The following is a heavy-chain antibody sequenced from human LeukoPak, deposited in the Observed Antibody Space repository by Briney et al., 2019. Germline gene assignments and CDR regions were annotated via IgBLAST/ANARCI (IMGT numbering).Heavy chain of an antibody. Sequence: ASVKVSCKASGGSFSDYSISWVRRAPGQGLEWMGRIIAILDTAHYAQKFQGRFTITADKSTTTVYMELSSLRSDDTAVYYCVRSGYDYDWFDPWGQGTLVTVSS. CDR1: GGSFSDYS. V-gene: IGHV1-69*08. D-gene: IGHD5-12*01. CDR2: IIAILDTA. CDR3: VRSGYDYDWFDP. J-gene: IGHJ5*02.